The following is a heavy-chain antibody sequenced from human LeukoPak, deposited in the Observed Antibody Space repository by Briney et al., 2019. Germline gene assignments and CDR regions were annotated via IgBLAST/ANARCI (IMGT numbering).Heavy chain of an antibody. CDR2: IYYSGST. V-gene: IGHV4-30-4*01. J-gene: IGHJ4*02. CDR1: GFSISSGDYY. D-gene: IGHD3-10*01. CDR3: ARVAVRGSNFDY. Sequence: SETLSLTCTVSGFSISSGDYYWSWLRQPPGKGLEWIGYIYYSGSTYYNPSLKSRVTISVDTSKNQFSLKLSSVTAADTAVYYCARVAVRGSNFDYWGQGTLVTVSS.